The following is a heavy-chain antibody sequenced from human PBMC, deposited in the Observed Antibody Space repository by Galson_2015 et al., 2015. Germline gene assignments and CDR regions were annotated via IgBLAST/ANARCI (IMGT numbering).Heavy chain of an antibody. CDR1: GFTFSSYG. V-gene: IGHV3-33*01. CDR2: IWYDGSNK. CDR3: ARERRRRYCSGGSCFSYFDY. D-gene: IGHD2-15*01. Sequence: LRLSCAASGFTFSSYGMHWVRQAPGKGLEWVAVIWYDGSNKYYADSVKGRFTISRDNSKNTLYLQMNSLRSEDTAVYYCARERRRRYCSGGSCFSYFDYWGQGTLVTVSS. J-gene: IGHJ4*02.